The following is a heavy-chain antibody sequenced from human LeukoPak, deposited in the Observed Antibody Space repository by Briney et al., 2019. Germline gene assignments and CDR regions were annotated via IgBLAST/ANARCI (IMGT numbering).Heavy chain of an antibody. V-gene: IGHV3-23*01. CDR1: GFSFSNYA. J-gene: IGHJ4*02. D-gene: IGHD1/OR15-1a*01. CDR2: ISGTGGNT. CDR3: AKDFEFKWQQPSDH. Sequence: GGSLRLSCAVSGFSFSNYAMSWVRQIPGKGLEWVSGISGTGGNTYYADSVKGRFTISRDNSKNMLYLQMNTLTAEDTAIYFCAKDFEFKWQQPSDHWGQGTPVTVSS.